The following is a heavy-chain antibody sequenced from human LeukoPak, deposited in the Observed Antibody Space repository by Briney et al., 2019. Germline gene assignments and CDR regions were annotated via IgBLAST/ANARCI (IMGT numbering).Heavy chain of an antibody. CDR1: GYTFTGYY. Sequence: ASVKVSCKASGYTFTGYYMHWVRQAPGQGLEWMGWINPNSGGTNYAQKFQGRVTMTRDTSISTAYMELSRLRSDDTAVYYCARDPLGSGWYGNLDYWGQGTLVTVSS. CDR3: ARDPLGSGWYGNLDY. V-gene: IGHV1-2*02. J-gene: IGHJ4*02. D-gene: IGHD6-19*01. CDR2: INPNSGGT.